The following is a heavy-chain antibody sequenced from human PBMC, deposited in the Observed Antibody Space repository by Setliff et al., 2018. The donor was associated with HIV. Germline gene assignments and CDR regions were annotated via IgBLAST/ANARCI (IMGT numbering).Heavy chain of an antibody. J-gene: IGHJ5*02. V-gene: IGHV1-8*03. D-gene: IGHD1-26*01. CDR3: ARGYSGSYLNWFDP. CDR2: MNPNSGNT. Sequence: ASVKVSCKASGYTFTSYDINWVRQATGQGLEWMGWMNPNSGNTGYAQKFQGRVTITRNTSISTAYMELSSLRSEDTAVYYCARGYSGSYLNWFDPWGQGTLVTVSS. CDR1: GYTFTSYD.